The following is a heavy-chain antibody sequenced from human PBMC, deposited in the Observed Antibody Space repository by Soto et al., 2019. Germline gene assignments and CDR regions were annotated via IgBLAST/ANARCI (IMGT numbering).Heavy chain of an antibody. J-gene: IGHJ6*02. D-gene: IGHD2-15*01. CDR1: GFTFGSYT. CDR3: ARDGDCSGGTCLYYGMDV. Sequence: GGSLRLSCAASGFTFGSYTMNWVRQAPGKGLEWVSSISRSSSYIYYADSVKGRFTVSRDNAKNSLYLQMNSLRAEDTAVYYCARDGDCSGGTCLYYGMDVWGQGTTVTVSS. CDR2: ISRSSSYI. V-gene: IGHV3-21*01.